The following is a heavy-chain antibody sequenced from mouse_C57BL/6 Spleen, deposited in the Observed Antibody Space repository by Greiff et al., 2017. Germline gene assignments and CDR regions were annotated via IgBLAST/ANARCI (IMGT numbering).Heavy chain of an antibody. CDR1: GYSITSGYY. CDR2: ISYDGSN. V-gene: IGHV3-6*01. Sequence: EVQLQESGPGLVKPSQSLSLTCSVTGYSITSGYYWNWIRQFPGNKLEWMGYISYDGSNNYNPSLKNRISITRDTSKNQFFLKLNSVTTEDTATDYCEREGGYDERPWFAYWGQGTLVTVSA. D-gene: IGHD2-2*01. J-gene: IGHJ3*01. CDR3: EREGGYDERPWFAY.